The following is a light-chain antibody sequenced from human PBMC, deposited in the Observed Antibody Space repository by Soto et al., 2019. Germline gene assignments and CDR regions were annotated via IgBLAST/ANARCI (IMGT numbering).Light chain of an antibody. Sequence: DIVMTQSPLSLSVTPGEPASISCRSNQSLLHSNGYNYLDWYLQKPGQSPQLLIYLGSNRASGVPDRFSGSGSGTDFTLKISTVEAEDVGVYYCMQALQNPTCGQGPRLEIK. CDR3: MQALQNPT. CDR1: QSLLHSNGYNY. V-gene: IGKV2-28*01. J-gene: IGKJ5*01. CDR2: LGS.